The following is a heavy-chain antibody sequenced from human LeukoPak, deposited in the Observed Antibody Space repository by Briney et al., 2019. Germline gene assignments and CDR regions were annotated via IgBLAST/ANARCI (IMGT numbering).Heavy chain of an antibody. CDR2: FSSDGSST. D-gene: IGHD3-10*01. Sequence: GGSLRLSCSASECTSSICAMYWRRQAPGKGLEYVSAFSSDGSSTFYADSVKGRFTISRDNSKNMLYLKMSSLRADDTAVECCVKSLKYYGSARGFFDSWGQGTLVTVSS. J-gene: IGHJ4*02. V-gene: IGHV3-64D*06. CDR3: VKSLKYYGSARGFFDS. CDR1: ECTSSICA.